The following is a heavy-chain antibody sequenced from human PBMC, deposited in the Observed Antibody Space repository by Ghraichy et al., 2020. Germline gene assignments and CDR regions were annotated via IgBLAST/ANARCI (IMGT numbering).Heavy chain of an antibody. CDR2: ISSSSSYI. CDR3: ARRVGPVGSGYLDH. CDR1: GFTFSSYS. J-gene: IGHJ4*01. D-gene: IGHD1-26*01. Sequence: GGSLRLSCAASGFTFSSYSMNWVRQAPGKGLEWVSSISSSSSYIYYADSVKGRFTISRDKAKNSLYLQMNSLRDEDTAVYYCARRVGPVGSGYLDHWGHGTLVTVSP. V-gene: IGHV3-21*01.